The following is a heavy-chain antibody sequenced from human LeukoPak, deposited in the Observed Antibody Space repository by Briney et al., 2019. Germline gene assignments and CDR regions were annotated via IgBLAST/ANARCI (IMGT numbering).Heavy chain of an antibody. CDR1: GFTFSNFA. V-gene: IGHV3-23*01. CDR3: AKGAAAGKVDWFDP. CDR2: ITGYGAT. Sequence: GGSLRLSCAASGFTFSNFAMMSVRQAPGTGLQWVSTITGYGATFYADSVRGRFTIFRDTSMNTLFLQMNSLGAEDTAVYYCAKGAAAGKVDWFDPWGQGTLVTVSS. D-gene: IGHD6-13*01. J-gene: IGHJ5*02.